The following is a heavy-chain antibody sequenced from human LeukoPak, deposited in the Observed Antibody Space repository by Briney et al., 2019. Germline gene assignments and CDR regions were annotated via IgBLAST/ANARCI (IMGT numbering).Heavy chain of an antibody. CDR3: ARCHWSGFGIGV. Sequence: SETLSLTCTVSGGSMTSYFWSWIRQPPGKGLEWIGYVYYTGSTNYNSSLKSRVTILLDTSKSQFSLKLSSVTAADTAVYYCARCHWSGFGIGVWGQGTTVTVSS. J-gene: IGHJ6*02. V-gene: IGHV4-59*01. D-gene: IGHD3-3*01. CDR1: GGSMTSYF. CDR2: VYYTGST.